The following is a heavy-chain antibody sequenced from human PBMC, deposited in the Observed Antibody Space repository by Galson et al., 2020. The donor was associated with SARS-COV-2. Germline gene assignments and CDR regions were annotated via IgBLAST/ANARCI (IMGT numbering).Heavy chain of an antibody. D-gene: IGHD3-22*01. V-gene: IGHV3-11*04. J-gene: IGHJ4*02. CDR2: ISSSGSTI. CDR3: ARDFYYDSSGLDY. CDR1: GFTFSDYY. Sequence: GESLKISCAASGFTFSDYYMGWIRQAPGKGLEWVSYISSSGSTIYYADPVKGRFTISRDNAKNSLYLQMNSLRAEDTAVYYCARDFYYDSSGLDYWGQGTLVTVSS.